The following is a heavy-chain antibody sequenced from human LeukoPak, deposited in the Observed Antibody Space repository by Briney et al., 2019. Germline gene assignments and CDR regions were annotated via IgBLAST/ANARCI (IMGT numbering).Heavy chain of an antibody. J-gene: IGHJ3*02. V-gene: IGHV1-69*01. CDR2: IIPIFGTA. CDR3: AGPDEYSSSWYDAFDI. Sequence: SVKVSCKASGGTFSSYAISWVRQAPGQGLEWMGGIIPIFGTANYAQKFQGGVTITADESTSTAYMELSSLRSEDTAVYYCAGPDEYSSSWYDAFDIWGQGTMVTVSS. CDR1: GGTFSSYA. D-gene: IGHD6-13*01.